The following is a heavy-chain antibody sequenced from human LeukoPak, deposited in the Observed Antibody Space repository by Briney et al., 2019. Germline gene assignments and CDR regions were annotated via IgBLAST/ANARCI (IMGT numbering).Heavy chain of an antibody. J-gene: IGHJ6*02. CDR1: GGSISSGGYY. V-gene: IGHV4-39*02. CDR3: TREGSGSLFYYGVDV. CDR2: IYYSGST. Sequence: PSETLSLTCTVSGGSISSGGYYWSWIRQHPGKGLEWIGSIYYSGSTYYNPSLKSRVTISVDTSKKQFSLKLSSVTAADSAVYYCTREGSGSLFYYGVDVWGQGTTVTVSS. D-gene: IGHD3-10*01.